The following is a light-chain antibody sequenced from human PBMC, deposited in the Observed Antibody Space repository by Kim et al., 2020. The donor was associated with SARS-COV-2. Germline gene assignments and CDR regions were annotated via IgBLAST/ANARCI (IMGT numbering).Light chain of an antibody. J-gene: IGKJ1*01. CDR1: QSVLYSSNNKNY. Sequence: ATINCKSSQSVLYSSNNKNYLAWYQQKPGQPPKLLIYWASTRESGVPDRFTGSGSGTDFTLTISSLQAEDVAVYYCQEYYSTPRTFGQGTKVDIK. V-gene: IGKV4-1*01. CDR3: QEYYSTPRT. CDR2: WAS.